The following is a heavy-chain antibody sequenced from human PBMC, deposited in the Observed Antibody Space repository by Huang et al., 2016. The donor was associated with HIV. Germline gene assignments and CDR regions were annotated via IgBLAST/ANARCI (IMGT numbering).Heavy chain of an antibody. Sequence: QVHLVQSGAEVKKPGASVKVSCKASGYTFTNYDITWVRQAPGRGLEWLGWMNPNTGNTGFAQSFQGRVTMTRKTSITTAYMELTSLTSEDTAVYYCARSAYGDLDYWGLGTLVSVSS. V-gene: IGHV1-8*02. D-gene: IGHD4-17*01. J-gene: IGHJ4*02. CDR2: MNPNTGNT. CDR1: GYTFTNYD. CDR3: ARSAYGDLDY.